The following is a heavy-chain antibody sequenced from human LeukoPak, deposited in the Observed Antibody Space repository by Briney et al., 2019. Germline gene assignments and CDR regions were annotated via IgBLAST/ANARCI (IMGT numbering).Heavy chain of an antibody. D-gene: IGHD6-13*01. V-gene: IGHV4-4*07. CDR3: AIEKGSSTWNWFDP. Sequence: SETLSLTCTVSGGSISSYYWDWIRQPAGKGLEWIGRIYTSGSTNYNPSLRSRLTMSLDASENQVSLKLSSVTAADAAVYYCAIEKGSSTWNWFDPWGQGTLVTVSS. CDR1: GGSISSYY. J-gene: IGHJ5*02. CDR2: IYTSGST.